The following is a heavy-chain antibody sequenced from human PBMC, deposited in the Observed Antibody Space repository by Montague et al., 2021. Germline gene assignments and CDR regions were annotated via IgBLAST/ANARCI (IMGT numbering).Heavy chain of an antibody. J-gene: IGHJ4*02. CDR1: GFTFSSYW. CDR2: ISTDRSST. Sequence: SLRLSCVASGFTFSSYWLHWVRQAPGKGLVWVPRISTDRSSTTYADSVKGRFTTSRDNAKNMLYLQVNSLRAEDTAVYYCTFYKFRETPRGFDYWGQGTLVTVSA. CDR3: TFYKFRETPRGFDY. D-gene: IGHD3-10*01. V-gene: IGHV3-74*01.